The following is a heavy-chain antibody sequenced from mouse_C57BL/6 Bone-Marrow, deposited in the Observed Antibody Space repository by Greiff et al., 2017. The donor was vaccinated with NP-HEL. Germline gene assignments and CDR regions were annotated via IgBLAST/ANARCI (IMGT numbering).Heavy chain of an antibody. CDR3: ARLVTTVVVRDFDY. D-gene: IGHD1-1*01. V-gene: IGHV1-19*01. CDR2: INPYNGGT. J-gene: IGHJ2*01. CDR1: GYTFTDYY. Sequence: EVQLQQSGPVLVKPGASVKMSCKASGYTFTDYYMNWVKQSHGKSLEWIGVINPYNGGTSYNQKFKGKATLTVDKSSSTAYMELNSLTSEDSAVYYCARLVTTVVVRDFDYWGQGTTLTVSS.